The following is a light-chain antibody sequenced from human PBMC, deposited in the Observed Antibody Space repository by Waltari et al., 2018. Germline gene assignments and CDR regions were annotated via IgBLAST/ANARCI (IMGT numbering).Light chain of an antibody. J-gene: IGLJ2*01. CDR2: EVN. CDR1: TTTGYTY. CDR3: SSYEGTNTLL. Sequence: QSALTQPPSASGSPGQSVTISCTRITTTGYTYVSWYQHHPGKAPKLIIYEVNRRPSGVPDRFSGSEAGNTASLTVSGRQSEDEADYYCSSYEGTNTLLFGGGTKLTVL. V-gene: IGLV2-8*01.